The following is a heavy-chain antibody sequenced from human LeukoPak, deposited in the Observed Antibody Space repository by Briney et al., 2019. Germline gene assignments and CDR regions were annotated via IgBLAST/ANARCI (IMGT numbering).Heavy chain of an antibody. J-gene: IGHJ6*03. CDR2: INPNSGGT. CDR3: ASPHSSSWYSRLGMDV. D-gene: IGHD6-13*01. CDR1: GYTFTGYF. V-gene: IGHV1-2*02. Sequence: ASVKVSCKASGYTFTGYFMHWVRQAPGQGLEWMGWINPNSGGTNYAQKFQGRVTMTRDTSISTAYMELSRLRSDDPAVYYCASPHSSSWYSRLGMDVWGKGTTVTVSS.